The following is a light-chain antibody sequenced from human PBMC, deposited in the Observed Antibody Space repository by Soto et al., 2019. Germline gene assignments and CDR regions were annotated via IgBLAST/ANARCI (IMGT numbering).Light chain of an antibody. CDR2: GAT. V-gene: IGKV3-15*01. CDR3: QQYGDWPRT. Sequence: EIVLTQSPATLYVSPGGRATLSCRASQNVMYNLAWYQQKPGQAPRLLVYGATTRATDAPPRFRGSGSGTEFSLTISSLQSEDFATYYCQQYGDWPRTFGHGSRVEIK. J-gene: IGKJ1*01. CDR1: QNVMYN.